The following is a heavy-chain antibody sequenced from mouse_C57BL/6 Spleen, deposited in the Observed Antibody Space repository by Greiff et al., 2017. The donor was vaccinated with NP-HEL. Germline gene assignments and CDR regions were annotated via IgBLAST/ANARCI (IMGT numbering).Heavy chain of an antibody. V-gene: IGHV1-42*01. J-gene: IGHJ3*01. CDR2: INPSTGGT. CDR1: GYSFTGYY. D-gene: IGHD1-1*01. Sequence: EVQLQQSGPELVKPGASVKISCKASGYSFTGYYMNWVKQSPEKSLEWIGEINPSTGGTTYNQKFKAKATLTVDKSSSTAYMQLKSLTSEDSAVYYCTRVNTYYGSAWFAYWGQGTLVTVSA. CDR3: TRVNTYYGSAWFAY.